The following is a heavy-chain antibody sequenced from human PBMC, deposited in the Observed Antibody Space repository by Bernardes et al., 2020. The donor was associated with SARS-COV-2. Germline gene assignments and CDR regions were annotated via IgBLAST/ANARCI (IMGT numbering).Heavy chain of an antibody. J-gene: IGHJ4*02. CDR3: ARVDFSNLYYFDY. CDR2: ISPNSSYI. Sequence: GGSLRLSCAASGFTFSSYTMNWVRQAPGKGLEWISSISPNSSYISYSDSVRGRFTISRDNAKNSVSLQMNSLRDEDTAVYYCARVDFSNLYYFDYWGQGTPVTVSS. D-gene: IGHD4-4*01. CDR1: GFTFSSYT. V-gene: IGHV3-21*06.